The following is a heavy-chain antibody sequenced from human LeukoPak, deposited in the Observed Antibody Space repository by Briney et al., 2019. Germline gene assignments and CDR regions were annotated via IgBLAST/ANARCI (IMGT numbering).Heavy chain of an antibody. J-gene: IGHJ5*02. CDR3: AKDRGSSDYGISVRGRNCFDP. Sequence: PGGSLRFSCAASGFTFDNYAMSWVRQAPGKGLEWVSGISAFGGSTYYADSVKGRFTISRDSSKSTLYVQMNSLRAEDTAVYYCAKDRGSSDYGISVRGRNCFDPWGQGTLVTVSS. CDR1: GFTFDNYA. V-gene: IGHV3-23*01. CDR2: ISAFGGST. D-gene: IGHD5-12*01.